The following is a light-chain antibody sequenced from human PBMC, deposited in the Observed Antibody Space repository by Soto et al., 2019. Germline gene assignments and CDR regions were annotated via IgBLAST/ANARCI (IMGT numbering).Light chain of an antibody. CDR3: AAWDDSLRAVV. Sequence: QSVLTQSPSASGTPGQRVTISCSGSRSNIGTYTVNWYQQLPGTAPTLLIYRNHQRPSGVPDRFSGSKSGTSASLAISGPQSEDEADYYCAAWDDSLRAVVFGGGTKVTAL. V-gene: IGLV1-44*01. CDR2: RNH. J-gene: IGLJ2*01. CDR1: RSNIGTYT.